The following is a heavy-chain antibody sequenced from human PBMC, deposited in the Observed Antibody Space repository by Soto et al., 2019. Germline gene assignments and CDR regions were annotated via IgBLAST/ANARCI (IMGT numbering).Heavy chain of an antibody. CDR1: RRSISPYY. J-gene: IGHJ4*02. CDR3: AFLFCYATGRYRLDF. Sequence: SETLSLTCTVSRRSISPYYWSWIRQPPGKGLEWLGYIYYSGSTNYNPSLKSRVTISVDTSKNQFSLRLSSVTAADTAVYYCAFLFCYATGRYRLDFWGPGSLVPVSS. CDR2: IYYSGST. D-gene: IGHD3-10*01. V-gene: IGHV4-59*08.